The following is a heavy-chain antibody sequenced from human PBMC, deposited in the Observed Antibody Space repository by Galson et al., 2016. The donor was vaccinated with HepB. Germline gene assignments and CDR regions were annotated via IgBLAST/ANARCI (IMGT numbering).Heavy chain of an antibody. CDR2: ISGSGSDGIT. Sequence: SLRLSCAAAGFTFSRYAMTWVRQAPGKGLEWVSVISGSGSDGITYYADSVKGRFTIFRDNSKNTLYLQMNSLRAEDTAEYFCAKAEQVDALLGVGFDPWGQGTLVTVSS. CDR3: AKAEQVDALLGVGFDP. J-gene: IGHJ5*02. CDR1: GFTFSRYA. D-gene: IGHD3-16*01. V-gene: IGHV3-23*01.